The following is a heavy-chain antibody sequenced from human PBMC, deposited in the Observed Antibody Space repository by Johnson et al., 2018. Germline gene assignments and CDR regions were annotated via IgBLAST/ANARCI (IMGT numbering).Heavy chain of an antibody. J-gene: IGHJ6*02. CDR1: GFPFIKYN. CDR2: LWYDGSNK. CDR3: AGDGTPNVGRLFSGVMDG. Sequence: QVQLVQSGGGVVQPGRSLRLACAASGFPFIKYNMHWARQAPGKGLEWVAVLWYDGSNKNYADSVKGRFIISRDTSKNRLYLQKKRLRAEGTAGYYCAGDGTPNVGRLFSGVMDGWGQGTTVTGS. V-gene: IGHV3-33*01. D-gene: IGHD3-16*01.